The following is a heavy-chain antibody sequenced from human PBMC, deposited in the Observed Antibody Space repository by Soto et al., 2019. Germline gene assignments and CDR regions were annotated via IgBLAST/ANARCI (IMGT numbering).Heavy chain of an antibody. D-gene: IGHD3-3*01. Sequence: PSETLSLTCTVSGGSVSSSSYYWGWVRQPPGKGLEWIGSVYYSGSTYYNPSLESRVTISVDTSKNQFSLKLSSVTAADTAVYYCARAEPPIFGVANDAFDIWGQGTMVTVSS. V-gene: IGHV4-39*07. CDR1: GGSVSSSSYY. CDR2: VYYSGST. CDR3: ARAEPPIFGVANDAFDI. J-gene: IGHJ3*02.